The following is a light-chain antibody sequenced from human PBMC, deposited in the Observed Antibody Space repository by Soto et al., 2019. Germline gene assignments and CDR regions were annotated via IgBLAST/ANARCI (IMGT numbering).Light chain of an antibody. CDR2: RDN. Sequence: QSVLTQSPSASGTPGQRVTISCSGSSSNSGSKYVYWYQQLPGTAPKLLIYRDNQRRSGVPDRFSGSKSGTSAPLAISGLRSEDEADYYCAPWDDSLSGVVFGGGTKLTVL. CDR1: SSNSGSKY. V-gene: IGLV1-47*01. J-gene: IGLJ2*01. CDR3: APWDDSLSGVV.